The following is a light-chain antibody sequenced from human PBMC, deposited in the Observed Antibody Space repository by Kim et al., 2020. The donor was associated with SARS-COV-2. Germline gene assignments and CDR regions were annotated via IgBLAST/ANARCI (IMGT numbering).Light chain of an antibody. CDR1: QSVASSY. Sequence: EIVLTQSPGTLSLSPGERATLSCRASQSVASSYLAWYQQKPGQAPRLLMFAASTRATGIPARFSGSGSGTDFTLTINRLEPEDFAMYYCQQYGGSPRTFGQGTKLEIK. CDR3: QQYGGSPRT. J-gene: IGKJ2*01. V-gene: IGKV3-20*01. CDR2: AAS.